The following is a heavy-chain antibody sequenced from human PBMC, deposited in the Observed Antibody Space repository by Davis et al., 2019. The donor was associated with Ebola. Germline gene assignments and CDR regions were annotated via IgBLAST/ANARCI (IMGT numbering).Heavy chain of an antibody. V-gene: IGHV3-23*01. CDR2: LALSADT. CDR1: GFVLSSYV. J-gene: IGHJ5*01. Sequence: GESLKISCAASGFVLSSYVMSWVRRAPGKGLEWVSTLALSADTYYADSVKGRFTIPRDNSKNTLHLQMNSLRVEETALYYCARVNAETGYSRFDSWGQGTRVTVSS. CDR3: ARVNAETGYSRFDS. D-gene: IGHD3-9*01.